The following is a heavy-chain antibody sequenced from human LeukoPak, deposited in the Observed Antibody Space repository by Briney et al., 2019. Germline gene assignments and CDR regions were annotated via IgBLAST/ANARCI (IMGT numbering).Heavy chain of an antibody. CDR3: ASAGDSSGYYYFSAFDI. CDR1: GYRFTNCW. J-gene: IGHJ3*02. D-gene: IGHD3-22*01. V-gene: IGHV5-51*01. Sequence: GESLKISCKASGYRFTNCWIGWVRQMPGKGLEWMGVIYPDDSDTTYSPSFQGQVTISADKSISTAYLQWSSLKASDTAMCYCASAGDSSGYYYFSAFDIWGQGTMVTVSS. CDR2: IYPDDSDT.